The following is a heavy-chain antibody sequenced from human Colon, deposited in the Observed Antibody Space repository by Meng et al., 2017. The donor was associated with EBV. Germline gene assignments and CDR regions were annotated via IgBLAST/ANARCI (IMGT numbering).Heavy chain of an antibody. CDR3: ARGPTTYFDY. CDR2: IHHSGSA. Sequence: QVQLQESGPGLVEPSQTLSLTCTVSGGSMSSGNYYWSWIRQPPGKGLEWIGYIHHSGSAYYNPSLKSRVSISVDTSKNQFSLNLSSVTAADTAVYYCARGPTTYFDYWDQGTRVTVAS. CDR1: GGSMSSGNYY. V-gene: IGHV4-30-4*01. J-gene: IGHJ4*02. D-gene: IGHD4-17*01.